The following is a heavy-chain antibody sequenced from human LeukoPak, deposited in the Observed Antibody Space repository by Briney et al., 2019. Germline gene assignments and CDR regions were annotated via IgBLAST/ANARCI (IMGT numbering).Heavy chain of an antibody. Sequence: SETLSLTCTVSGGSISSGGYSWSWIRQPPGKGLEWIGYIYHSGSTYYNPSLKSRVTISVDRSKNQFSLKLSSVTAADTAVYYCARDGVLGGPPDYWGQGTLVTVSS. J-gene: IGHJ4*02. CDR2: IYHSGST. V-gene: IGHV4-30-2*01. D-gene: IGHD2-15*01. CDR1: GGSISSGGYS. CDR3: ARDGVLGGPPDY.